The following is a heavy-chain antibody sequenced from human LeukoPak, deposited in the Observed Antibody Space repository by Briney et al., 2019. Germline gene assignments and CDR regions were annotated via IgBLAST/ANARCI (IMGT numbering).Heavy chain of an antibody. CDR2: INPNSGGT. CDR3: ARGYASSGYYYDY. J-gene: IGHJ4*02. D-gene: IGHD3-22*01. CDR1: GYTFTGYY. Sequence: ASVEVSCEASGYTFTGYYMHCVRQAPGQGLGWMGCINPNSGGTNYAQKFQGRVTMTRDTSISTAYMELGRLRSDDPAVYYCARGYASSGYYYDYWGPGTLVTVSS. V-gene: IGHV1-2*02.